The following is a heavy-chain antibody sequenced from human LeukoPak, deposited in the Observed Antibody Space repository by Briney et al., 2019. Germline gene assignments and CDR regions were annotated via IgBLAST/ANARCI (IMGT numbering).Heavy chain of an antibody. J-gene: IGHJ5*02. CDR1: GFTFSDYY. Sequence: PGGSLRLSCAASGFTFSDYYMSWIRQAPGKGLEWVSSIISSGSTIYYADSVRGRFTISRDNAKNSLYLQMNSLRAEDTAVYYCARMLLNWFDPWGQGTLVTVSS. CDR2: IISSGSTI. CDR3: ARMLLNWFDP. V-gene: IGHV3-11*04. D-gene: IGHD3-16*01.